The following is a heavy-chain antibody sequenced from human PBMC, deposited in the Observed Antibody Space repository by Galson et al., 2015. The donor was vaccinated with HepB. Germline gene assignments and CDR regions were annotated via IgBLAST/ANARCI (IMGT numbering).Heavy chain of an antibody. CDR2: ISYDGRDE. J-gene: IGHJ6*02. CDR3: AKEASPSHYSNAMDV. CDR1: GFIFSNYG. Sequence: SLRLSCAASGFIFSNYGIHWVRQAPGKGLQWVALISYDGRDEYYADSVRGRFTISRDNSKNTLFLQMNNLRTEDAAVYYCAKEASPSHYSNAMDVGVQGTTVTVSS. D-gene: IGHD4-11*01. V-gene: IGHV3-30*18.